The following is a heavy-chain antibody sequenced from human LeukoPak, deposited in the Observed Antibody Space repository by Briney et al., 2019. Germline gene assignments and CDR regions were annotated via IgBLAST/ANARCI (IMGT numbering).Heavy chain of an antibody. CDR1: GGTFSSYA. D-gene: IGHD5-18*01. CDR3: ARGKYTYGNIWFDS. CDR2: IIPIFGTA. Sequence: ASVKVSCKASGGTFSSYAISWVRQAPGQGLEWMGGIIPIFGTANYAQKFQGRVTITADESTSTAYMELSSLRSEDTAVYYCARGKYTYGNIWFDSWGQGTLVTVSS. V-gene: IGHV1-69*13. J-gene: IGHJ5*01.